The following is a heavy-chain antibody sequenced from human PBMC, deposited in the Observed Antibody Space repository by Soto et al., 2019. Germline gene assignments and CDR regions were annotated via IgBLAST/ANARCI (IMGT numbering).Heavy chain of an antibody. Sequence: SETLSLTCTVSGGSISSSSYYWGWIRQPPGKGLEWIGYIYHSGSTYYNPSLKSRVTISIDRSKNQFSLKLSSVTAADTAVYYCAKTGGWYYFDYWGQGTLVTVSS. CDR2: IYHSGST. D-gene: IGHD6-19*01. V-gene: IGHV4-39*07. CDR3: AKTGGWYYFDY. CDR1: GGSISSSSYY. J-gene: IGHJ4*02.